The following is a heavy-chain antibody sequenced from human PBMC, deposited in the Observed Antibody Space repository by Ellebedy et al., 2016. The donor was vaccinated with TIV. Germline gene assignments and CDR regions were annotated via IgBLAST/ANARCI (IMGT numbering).Heavy chain of an antibody. CDR1: GFTFSSYS. CDR2: ISETSDTI. D-gene: IGHD2-15*01. V-gene: IGHV3-48*04. Sequence: GESLKISXAASGFTFSSYSMNWVRQAPGKGLEWLSYISETSDTIYYADSVRGRFTISRDNAKNSLYLQMNSLRAEDTAVYYCARDAGCSGGHCYGPGYWGQGTLVTVSS. CDR3: ARDAGCSGGHCYGPGY. J-gene: IGHJ4*02.